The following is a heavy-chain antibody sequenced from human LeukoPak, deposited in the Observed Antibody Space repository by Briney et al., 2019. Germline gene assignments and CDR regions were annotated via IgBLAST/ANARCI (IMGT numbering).Heavy chain of an antibody. CDR1: GYSISSGYY. CDR2: IYHSGST. V-gene: IGHV4-38-2*02. D-gene: IGHD3-10*01. J-gene: IGHJ3*02. Sequence: SETLSLTCTVPGYSISSGYYWGWIRQPPGKGLEWIGSIYHSGSTYYNPSLKSRVTISVDTSKNQFSLKLSSVTAADTAVYYCARERITMVRGYAFDIWGQGTMVTVSS. CDR3: ARERITMVRGYAFDI.